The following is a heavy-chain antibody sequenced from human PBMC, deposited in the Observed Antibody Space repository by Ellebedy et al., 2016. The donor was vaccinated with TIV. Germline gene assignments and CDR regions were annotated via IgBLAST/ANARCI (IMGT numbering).Heavy chain of an antibody. CDR3: VKDQIAGDGRWVFDL. J-gene: IGHJ3*01. CDR1: GFTFSSYA. V-gene: IGHV3-23*01. D-gene: IGHD5-24*01. Sequence: GESLKISCAASGFTFSSYAMTWVRQAPGKGLEWVSGIVGSGAQKYADSVKGRFTISRDNPKNTLYLQMNSLRAEDTGIYYCVKDQIAGDGRWVFDLWGQGTMVTVSS. CDR2: IVGSGA.